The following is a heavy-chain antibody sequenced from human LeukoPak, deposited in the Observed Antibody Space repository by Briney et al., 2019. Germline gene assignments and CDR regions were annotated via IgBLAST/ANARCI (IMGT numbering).Heavy chain of an antibody. J-gene: IGHJ5*02. CDR1: RFTFSGYG. CDR3: TRYDSSRFDP. D-gene: IGHD3-3*01. CDR2: ISFDGSRT. V-gene: IGHV3-30*03. Sequence: VGSLRLSCAASRFTFSGYGIHWVRPAPGKGLERVTGISFDGSRTHYADSVKGRFTISRDNSRNTMDLQMNSLRVEDTGLYHCTRYDSSRFDPWGQGTLVIVSS.